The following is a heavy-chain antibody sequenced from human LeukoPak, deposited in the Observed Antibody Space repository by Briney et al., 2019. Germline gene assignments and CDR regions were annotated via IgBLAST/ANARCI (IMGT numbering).Heavy chain of an antibody. Sequence: SQTLSLTCTVSGGSISSGGYYWSWIRQHPGKGLEWIGYIYYRGSTYCNPSLKSRVTISVDTSKNQFSLKLNSVTAADTAVYYCARALVVVAAKVLFDYWGQGTLVTVSS. CDR2: IYYRGST. J-gene: IGHJ4*02. CDR1: GGSISSGGYY. V-gene: IGHV4-31*03. D-gene: IGHD2-15*01. CDR3: ARALVVVAAKVLFDY.